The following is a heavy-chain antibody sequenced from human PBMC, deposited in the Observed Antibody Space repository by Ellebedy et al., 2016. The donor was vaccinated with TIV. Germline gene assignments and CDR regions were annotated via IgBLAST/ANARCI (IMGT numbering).Heavy chain of an antibody. J-gene: IGHJ6*03. Sequence: GGSLRLSXAASGFTFSSYSMNWVRQAPGKGLEWVSYISSSSSTIYYADSVKGRFTISRDNAKNSLYLQMNSLRAEDTAVYYCARSPQQLAQLYYYYYMDVWGKGTTVTVSS. D-gene: IGHD6-6*01. CDR3: ARSPQQLAQLYYYYYMDV. CDR1: GFTFSSYS. V-gene: IGHV3-48*01. CDR2: ISSSSSTI.